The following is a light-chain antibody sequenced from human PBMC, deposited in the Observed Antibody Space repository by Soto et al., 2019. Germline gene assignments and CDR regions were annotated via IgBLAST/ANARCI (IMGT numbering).Light chain of an antibody. CDR2: GAS. CDR3: QQRIKWPIT. Sequence: EIVMTQSPATLSVSPGERATLSCRASQSVSNNYLAWYQQKPGQAPGLLIYGASNRATGIPARFTGSGSGTDFTLTITSLEPEDFAVYYCQQRIKWPITFGQGTRLEIK. CDR1: QSVSNNY. J-gene: IGKJ5*01. V-gene: IGKV3-11*01.